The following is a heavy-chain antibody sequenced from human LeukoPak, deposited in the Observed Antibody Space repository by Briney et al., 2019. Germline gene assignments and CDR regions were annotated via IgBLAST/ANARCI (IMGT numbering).Heavy chain of an antibody. J-gene: IGHJ4*02. Sequence: PSETLSLTCAVYGGPFSGYYWSWIRQPPGKGLQWMGEINHNGRTNYNPSLKSRVTISVDTSKNQFSLKLNSVTAADTAVYYCARGRPTYDLWSGYYADYWGQGTLVTVSS. CDR2: INHNGRT. D-gene: IGHD3-3*01. CDR3: ARGRPTYDLWSGYYADY. V-gene: IGHV4-34*01. CDR1: GGPFSGYY.